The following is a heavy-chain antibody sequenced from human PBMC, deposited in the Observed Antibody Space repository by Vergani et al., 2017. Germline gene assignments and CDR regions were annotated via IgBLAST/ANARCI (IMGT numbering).Heavy chain of an antibody. D-gene: IGHD2-2*01. J-gene: IGHJ4*02. V-gene: IGHV3-11*01. CDR2: ISNSGNTI. CDR1: GFSFSDHY. Sequence: VQLVESGGGLVKPGGSLRLSCAASGFSFSDHYMTWIRQAPGKGLEWVSYISNSGNTIEYADSVKGRFSISRDNSKNTLYLQMNSLRAEDTALYYCAKASRCSSTSCYVDYWGQGTLVTVSS. CDR3: AKASRCSSTSCYVDY.